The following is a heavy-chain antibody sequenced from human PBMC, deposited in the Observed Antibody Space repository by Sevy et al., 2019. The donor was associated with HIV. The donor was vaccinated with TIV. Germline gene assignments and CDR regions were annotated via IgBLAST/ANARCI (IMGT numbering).Heavy chain of an antibody. J-gene: IGHJ6*02. CDR3: ARHGAVQLAFGMDV. CDR1: GGSVSSGRYN. CDR2: FYDSGRT. D-gene: IGHD1-1*01. V-gene: IGHV4-61*03. Sequence: SETLSLTCTVSGGSVSSGRYNWSWIRQPPGKGLEWIGYFYDSGRTKYNPSLKSRVTIAVDMSKNLFSLKLTSVTAADTAVYYCARHGAVQLAFGMDVWGQRTRVTVSS.